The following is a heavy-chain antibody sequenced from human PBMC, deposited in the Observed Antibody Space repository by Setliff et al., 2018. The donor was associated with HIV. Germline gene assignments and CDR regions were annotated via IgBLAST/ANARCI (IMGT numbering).Heavy chain of an antibody. D-gene: IGHD1-1*01. CDR1: GGTFSSYA. Sequence: SVKVSCKASGGTFSSYAISWVRQAPGQGLEWMGGIIPIFGTANYAQKFQSRVTITTDESTSTAYMELSSLRSEDTAMYYCRVGHNDAFDIWGQGTMVTVSS. J-gene: IGHJ3*02. CDR3: RVGHNDAFDI. CDR2: IIPIFGTA. V-gene: IGHV1-69*05.